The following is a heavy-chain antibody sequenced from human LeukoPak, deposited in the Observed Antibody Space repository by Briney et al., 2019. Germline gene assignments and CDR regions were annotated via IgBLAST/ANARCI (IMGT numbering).Heavy chain of an antibody. D-gene: IGHD5-18*01. CDR1: GGSISSSSYY. J-gene: IGHJ4*02. CDR2: IYYSGST. V-gene: IGHV4-39*07. Sequence: PSETLSLTCTVSGGSISSSSYYWGWIRQPPGKGLEWIGSIYYSGSTYYNPSLKSRVTISVDTSKNQFSLKLSSVTAADTAVYYYASIGYSYGNWGQGTLVTVSS. CDR3: ASIGYSYGN.